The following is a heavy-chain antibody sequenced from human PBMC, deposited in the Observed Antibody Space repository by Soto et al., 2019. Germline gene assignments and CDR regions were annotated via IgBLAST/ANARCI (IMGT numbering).Heavy chain of an antibody. CDR3: ASVFWSGPPFDY. Sequence: ASVKVSCKASGYTFTSYAMHWVRQAPGQRLEWMGWINAGNGNTEYSQKFQGRVTITRDTSASTAYMELSSLRSEDTAVYYCASVFWSGPPFDYWGQGTLVTVSS. CDR1: GYTFTSYA. CDR2: INAGNGNT. J-gene: IGHJ4*02. D-gene: IGHD3-3*01. V-gene: IGHV1-3*01.